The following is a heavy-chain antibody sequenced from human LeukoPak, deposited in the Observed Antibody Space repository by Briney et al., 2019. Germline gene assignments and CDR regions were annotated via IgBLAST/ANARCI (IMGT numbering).Heavy chain of an antibody. CDR1: GGPIIASY. Sequence: PSETLSLTCAVSGGPIIASYWSWIRQPPGKGLEWIGYTHYSGTGNYNPSLKSRVTISVDTSKNQFSLKLSSVTAADTAVYYCATDMVRGANDYWGQGTLVTVSS. D-gene: IGHD3-10*01. CDR3: ATDMVRGANDY. V-gene: IGHV4-59*12. J-gene: IGHJ4*02. CDR2: THYSGTG.